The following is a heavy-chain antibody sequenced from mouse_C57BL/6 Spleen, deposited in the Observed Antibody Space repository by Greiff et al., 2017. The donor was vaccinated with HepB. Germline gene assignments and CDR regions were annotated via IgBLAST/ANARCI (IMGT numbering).Heavy chain of an antibody. J-gene: IGHJ2*01. CDR1: GYTFTSYW. CDR3: TRGGGYYYYFDY. CDR2: IYPGNSDT. V-gene: IGHV1-5*01. Sequence: EVQLQQSGTVLARPGASVKMSCKTSGYTFTSYWMHWVKQRPGQGLEWIGAIYPGNSDTSYNQKFKGKDKLTAVTSASTAYMELSSLTNEDSAVYYCTRGGGYYYYFDYWGQGTTRTVSS. D-gene: IGHD2-3*01.